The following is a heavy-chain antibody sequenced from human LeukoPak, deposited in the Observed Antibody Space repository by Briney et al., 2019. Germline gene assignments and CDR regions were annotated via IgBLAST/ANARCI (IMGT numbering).Heavy chain of an antibody. D-gene: IGHD3-22*01. J-gene: IGHJ4*02. Sequence: GESLQISCKGSGYRFSNYWIGWVRQMPGKGLEWMGIIYPGDSDTRYSPSFQGQVTMSADKSISAAYLQWSSLKASDTTMYYCARATYYYDSSSNYYYFAFGGQGTLVTVSS. CDR2: IYPGDSDT. CDR1: GYRFSNYW. CDR3: ARATYYYDSSSNYYYFAF. V-gene: IGHV5-51*01.